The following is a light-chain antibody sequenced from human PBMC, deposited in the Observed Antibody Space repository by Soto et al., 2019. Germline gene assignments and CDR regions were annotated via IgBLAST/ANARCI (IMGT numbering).Light chain of an antibody. CDR2: GAS. Sequence: EIVLTQSPGTLSLSHGERATLSCRASRSVSSYLAWYQQKPGQAPRLLIYGASTRATGIPARFSGSGSGTEFTLTISSLQSEDSSVYYCHQYDNWPQPFGQGTKVDIK. CDR3: HQYDNWPQP. CDR1: RSVSSY. V-gene: IGKV3-15*01. J-gene: IGKJ1*01.